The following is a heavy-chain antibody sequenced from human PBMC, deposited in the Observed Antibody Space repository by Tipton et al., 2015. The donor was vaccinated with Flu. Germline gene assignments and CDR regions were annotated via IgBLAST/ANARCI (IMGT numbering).Heavy chain of an antibody. CDR3: ARQLGGGDCY. J-gene: IGHJ4*02. CDR2: IILIFGTT. D-gene: IGHD2-21*01. V-gene: IGHV1-69*01. Sequence: QLVQSGAEVKKPGSSVKVSCKASGGTFSDYAINWVRQAPGQGLEWMGGIILIFGTTDYAQKFQGRVTFTADESTSTAYMELRSLRSDDTAVYYCARQLGGGDCYWGQGTLVTVSS. CDR1: GGTFSDYA.